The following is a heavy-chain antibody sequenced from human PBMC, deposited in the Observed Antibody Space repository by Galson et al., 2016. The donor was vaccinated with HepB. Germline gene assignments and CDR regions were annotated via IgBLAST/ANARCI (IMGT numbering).Heavy chain of an antibody. V-gene: IGHV1-18*01. J-gene: IGHJ3*02. CDR2: ISSYNGNT. Sequence: SVKVSCKASADTFTSFGFNWVRQAPGQGLEWMGWISSYNGNTNYAQNLQGRVTVTTDTSTSTAYMELRSLRSDDTAMYYCARARVGDYDAFDIWGQGTMVTVSS. D-gene: IGHD4-17*01. CDR3: ARARVGDYDAFDI. CDR1: ADTFTSFG.